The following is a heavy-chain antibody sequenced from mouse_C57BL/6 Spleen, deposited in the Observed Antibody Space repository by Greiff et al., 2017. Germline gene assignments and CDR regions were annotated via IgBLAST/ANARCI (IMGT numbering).Heavy chain of an antibody. CDR3: TTGYYGSSFYFDY. D-gene: IGHD1-1*01. CDR2: IDPENGDT. CDR1: GFNIKDDY. Sequence: EVQLQQSGAELVTPGASVKLSCTASGFNIKDDYMHWVKQRPEQGLEWIGWIDPENGDTEYASKFQGKATITADTSSNTAYLQLSSLTSEDTAVYYCTTGYYGSSFYFDYWGQGTTLTVSS. J-gene: IGHJ2*01. V-gene: IGHV14-4*01.